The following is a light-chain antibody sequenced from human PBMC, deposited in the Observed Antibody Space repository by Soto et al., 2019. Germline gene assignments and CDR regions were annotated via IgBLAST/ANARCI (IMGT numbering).Light chain of an antibody. J-gene: IGKJ4*01. CDR1: QSVYNN. Sequence: EIVMTQSPTTLSVSPGERATLSCRASQSVYNNLAWYQQKPGQAPRLLIYGASTRATGIPARFSGSGSGTEVTLNISSLQSEDFATYYCHQYSKWPLTFGEGTKVEIK. CDR3: HQYSKWPLT. CDR2: GAS. V-gene: IGKV3-15*01.